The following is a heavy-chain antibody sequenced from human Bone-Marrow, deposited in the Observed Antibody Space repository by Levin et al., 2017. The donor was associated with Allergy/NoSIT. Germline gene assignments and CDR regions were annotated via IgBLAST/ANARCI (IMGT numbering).Heavy chain of an antibody. CDR2: IATGGAT. D-gene: IGHD1-1*01. CDR1: GFSFSSHD. Sequence: GGSLRLSCAGSGFSFSSHDMHWVRQVPGKGLEWVSGIATGGATYYVSSAKGRFTISRDNAKNSLYLQMNSLRAGDTAVYYCARESLATSGTTGEAFDVWGQGTMVTVSS. J-gene: IGHJ3*01. V-gene: IGHV3-13*01. CDR3: ARESLATSGTTGEAFDV.